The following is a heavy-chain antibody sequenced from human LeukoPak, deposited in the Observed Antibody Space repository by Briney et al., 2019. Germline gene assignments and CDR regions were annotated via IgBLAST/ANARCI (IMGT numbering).Heavy chain of an antibody. CDR2: INPSGGST. Sequence: ASVKVSCKASGYTFTSYYMHWVRQAPGQGLEWMGIINPSGGSTSYTQKFQGRVTMTRDTSTSTVYMELSSLRSEDTAVYYYARALYYDFWSGYYKEENWFDPWGQGTLVTVSS. CDR3: ARALYYDFWSGYYKEENWFDP. CDR1: GYTFTSYY. D-gene: IGHD3-3*01. V-gene: IGHV1-46*01. J-gene: IGHJ5*02.